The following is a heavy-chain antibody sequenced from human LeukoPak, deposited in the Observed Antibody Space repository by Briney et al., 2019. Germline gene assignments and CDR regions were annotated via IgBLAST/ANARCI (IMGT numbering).Heavy chain of an antibody. CDR3: AREYCGGDCYFDY. J-gene: IGHJ4*02. CDR1: GFTFSSYW. V-gene: IGHV3-7*01. CDR2: IKQDGSEK. D-gene: IGHD2-21*02. Sequence: GGSLRLSCAASGFTFSSYWMSWVRQAPGKGLEGVANIKQDGSEKYYVDSVKGRFTISRDNAKNSLYLQMNSLRAEDTAVYYCAREYCGGDCYFDYWGQGTLVTVSS.